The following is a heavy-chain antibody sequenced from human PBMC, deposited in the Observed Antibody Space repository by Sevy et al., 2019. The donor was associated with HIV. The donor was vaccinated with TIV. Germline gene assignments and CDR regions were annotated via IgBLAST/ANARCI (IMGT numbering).Heavy chain of an antibody. Sequence: GGSLRLSCAASGFPVSSNYMSWVRQAPGKGLEWVSVMYSDGSTYHADSVKGRFTISRDNSKNPRYLQMNSLRVEDTAVYYCARGKSGYGYGLDYWGQGTLVTVSS. V-gene: IGHV3-66*01. D-gene: IGHD5-18*01. CDR1: GFPVSSNY. CDR3: ARGKSGYGYGLDY. CDR2: MYSDGST. J-gene: IGHJ4*02.